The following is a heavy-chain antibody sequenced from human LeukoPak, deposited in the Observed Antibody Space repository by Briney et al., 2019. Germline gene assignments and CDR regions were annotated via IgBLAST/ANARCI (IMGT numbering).Heavy chain of an antibody. V-gene: IGHV4-59*08. D-gene: IGHD2-15*01. CDR3: AGHLHRYSSGRFDP. Sequence: SETLSLTCTVSGGSINTYYWSWIRQPPGKGLEWIGYISYTGSTDYNPSLKNRVTISVDASKNQFSLKLSSVTAADTAVYHCAGHLHRYSSGRFDPWGQGTLVTVSS. CDR2: ISYTGST. J-gene: IGHJ5*02. CDR1: GGSINTYY.